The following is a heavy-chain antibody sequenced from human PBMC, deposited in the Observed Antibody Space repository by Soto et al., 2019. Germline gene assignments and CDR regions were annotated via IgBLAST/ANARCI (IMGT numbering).Heavy chain of an antibody. CDR1: GFTFSSNA. Sequence: HPGGSLRLSCAASGFTFSSNAMSWVRQAPGKGLEWVSGIRVTGGSTSYADSVKGRCTISRDNSKNTLHLQMNSLRTEDTAVYYCALGGATELEYFQHWGLGTLVTVSS. CDR2: IRVTGGST. CDR3: ALGGATELEYFQH. D-gene: IGHD1-26*01. J-gene: IGHJ1*01. V-gene: IGHV3-23*01.